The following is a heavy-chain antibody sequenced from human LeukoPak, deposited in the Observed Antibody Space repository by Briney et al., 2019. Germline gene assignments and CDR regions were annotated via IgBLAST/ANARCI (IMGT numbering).Heavy chain of an antibody. J-gene: IGHJ3*02. CDR2: INHSGST. D-gene: IGHD5-24*01. V-gene: IGHV4-34*01. Sequence: SETLSLTCAVYGGSFSDYYWSWIRQPPGKGLEYIGEINHSGSTNYNPSLKSRLSISVDTSKNQFSLKLSSVTAADTALYYCARDSGYNVNDHDVNAFDIWGQGTMVTISS. CDR3: ARDSGYNVNDHDVNAFDI. CDR1: GGSFSDYY.